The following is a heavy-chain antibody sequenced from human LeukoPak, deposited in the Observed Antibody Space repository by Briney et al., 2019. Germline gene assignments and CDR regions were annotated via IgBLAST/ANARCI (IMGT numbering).Heavy chain of an antibody. CDR1: GGTFSSYA. V-gene: IGHV1-69*06. CDR2: IIPIFGTA. Sequence: SMKVSCKASGGTFSSYAISWVRQAPGQGLEWMGGIIPIFGTANYAQKFQGRVTITADKSTSTAYMELSSLRAEDTAVYYCAKLTRLTIFGVLSNWFDPWGQGTLVTVSS. J-gene: IGHJ5*02. D-gene: IGHD3-3*01. CDR3: AKLTRLTIFGVLSNWFDP.